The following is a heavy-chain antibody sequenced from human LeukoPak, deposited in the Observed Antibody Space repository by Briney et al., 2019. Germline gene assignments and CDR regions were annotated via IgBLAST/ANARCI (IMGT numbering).Heavy chain of an antibody. CDR2: VWYDGSNK. D-gene: IGHD1-26*01. CDR3: ARGDTIYLVSAAMDF. V-gene: IGHV3-33*01. CDR1: GYTFTGYY. J-gene: IGHJ6*02. Sequence: SCKASGYTFTGYYMHWDRQAPGKGLEWVAVVWYDGSNKFYADSVRGRFTISRDNSKNTLYLQMNSLRAEDTAVDYCARGDTIYLVSAAMDFWGQGTTVTVSS.